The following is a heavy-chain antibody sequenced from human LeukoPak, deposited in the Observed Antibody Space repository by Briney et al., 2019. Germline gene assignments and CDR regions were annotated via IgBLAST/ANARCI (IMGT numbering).Heavy chain of an antibody. CDR1: GGSFSGYY. D-gene: IGHD2-8*02. CDR2: INHSGST. CDR3: ARGGLVEPIEAWFDP. J-gene: IGHJ5*02. V-gene: IGHV4-34*01. Sequence: SETLSLTCAVYGGSFSGYYWSWIRQPPGKGPEWIGEINHSGSTNYNPSLKSRVTISVDTSKNQFSLKLSSVTAADTAVYYCARGGLVEPIEAWFDPWGQGTLVTVSS.